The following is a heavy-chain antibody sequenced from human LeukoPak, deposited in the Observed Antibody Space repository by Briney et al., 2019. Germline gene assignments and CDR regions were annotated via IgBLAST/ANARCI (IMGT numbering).Heavy chain of an antibody. CDR2: INSDGSST. CDR1: GFTFSSYW. J-gene: IGHJ6*04. Sequence: GGSLRLSCAASGFTFSSYWMHWVRQAPGKGLVWVSRINSDGSSTSYADSVRGRFSISRDNAKNTLYLQMNSLRAEDTAVYYCAELGITMIGGVWGKGTTVTISS. D-gene: IGHD3-10*02. CDR3: AELGITMIGGV. V-gene: IGHV3-74*01.